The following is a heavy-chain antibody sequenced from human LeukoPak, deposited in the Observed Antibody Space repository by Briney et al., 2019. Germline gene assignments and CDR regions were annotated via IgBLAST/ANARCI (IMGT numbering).Heavy chain of an antibody. CDR2: ISWNSGSI. CDR1: GFTFDDYA. D-gene: IGHD3-22*01. J-gene: IGHJ4*02. V-gene: IGHV3-9*01. CDR3: TGSSRYYDSSGYGDY. Sequence: SLRLSCAASGFTFDDYAMHWVRQAPGKGLEWVSGISWNSGSIGYADSVKGRFTISRDNAKNSLYLQMNSLRAEDTASYYCTGSSRYYDSSGYGDYWGQGTLVTVSS.